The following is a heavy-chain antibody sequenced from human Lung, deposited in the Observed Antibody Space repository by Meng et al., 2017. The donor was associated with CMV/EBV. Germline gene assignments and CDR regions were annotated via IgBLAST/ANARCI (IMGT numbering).Heavy chain of an antibody. V-gene: IGHV1-8*01. CDR2: MNPNRGNT. Sequence: ASVXVSXXASGYWFSHYDIIWVRQASGQGLEWAGWMNPNRGNTAYAQKFQGRVTMTRDTSTSIDYMELSSLRSGDTAVYYCARGQVQCSTINCHDYRFSVMDVWGQGXTVTVSS. CDR1: GYWFSHYD. J-gene: IGHJ6*02. D-gene: IGHD3-3*01. CDR3: ARGQVQCSTINCHDYRFSVMDV.